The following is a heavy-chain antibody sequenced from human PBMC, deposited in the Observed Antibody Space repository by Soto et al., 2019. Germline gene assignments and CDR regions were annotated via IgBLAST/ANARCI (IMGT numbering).Heavy chain of an antibody. CDR3: AKRYCSGAGCALFDH. Sequence: GGSLRLSCVGSGFTFSSYDMTWVRQAPGKGLEWVSTVSKTGLTTYYADSVKGRFTISRDNSKNTLSLQMNSLRAEDTALYYCAKRYCSGAGCALFDHWGQGTLVTVSS. V-gene: IGHV3-23*01. J-gene: IGHJ4*02. CDR1: GFTFSSYD. D-gene: IGHD2-15*01. CDR2: VSKTGLTT.